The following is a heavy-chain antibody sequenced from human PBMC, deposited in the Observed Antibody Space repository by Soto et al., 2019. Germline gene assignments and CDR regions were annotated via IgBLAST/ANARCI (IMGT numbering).Heavy chain of an antibody. CDR3: ARGRITMVRGVTPGYYYYGMDV. CDR1: GGSFSGYY. CDR2: INRSGST. V-gene: IGHV4-34*01. Sequence: SGTLSLTCAVYGGSFSGYYWSWIRQPPGKGLEWIGEINRSGSTNYNPSLKSRVTISVDTSKNQFSLKLSSVTAADTAVYYCARGRITMVRGVTPGYYYYGMDVWGQGTTVTVSS. J-gene: IGHJ6*02. D-gene: IGHD3-10*01.